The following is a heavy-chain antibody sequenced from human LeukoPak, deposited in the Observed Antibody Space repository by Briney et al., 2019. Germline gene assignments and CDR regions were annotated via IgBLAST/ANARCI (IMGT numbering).Heavy chain of an antibody. D-gene: IGHD6-13*01. Sequence: SETLSLTCTVSGGSISSGGYYWSWIRQHPGKGLEWIGYIYYSGSTYYNPSLKSRVTISVDTSKNQFSLKLSSVTAADTAVYYCARALYSSSWFLDYWGQGTLVTVSS. CDR1: GGSISSGGYY. CDR3: ARALYSSSWFLDY. CDR2: IYYSGST. J-gene: IGHJ4*02. V-gene: IGHV4-31*03.